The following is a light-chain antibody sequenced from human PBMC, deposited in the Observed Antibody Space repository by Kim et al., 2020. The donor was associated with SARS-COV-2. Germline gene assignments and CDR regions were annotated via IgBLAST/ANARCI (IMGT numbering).Light chain of an antibody. Sequence: DIVMTQSPATLSVSPGEGATLSCRASQRIGRNLAWYQQQPGQPPRLLIHGASTRATAITARFSGSGSGTEFTLTISSLRSEDFAVYYCQQYDDSLLTFGQGTKVDIK. CDR2: GAS. CDR3: QQYDDSLLT. CDR1: QRIGRN. J-gene: IGKJ1*01. V-gene: IGKV3-15*01.